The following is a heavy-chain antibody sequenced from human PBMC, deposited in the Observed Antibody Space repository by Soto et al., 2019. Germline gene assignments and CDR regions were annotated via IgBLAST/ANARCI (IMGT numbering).Heavy chain of an antibody. D-gene: IGHD2-2*01. CDR2: IKSKTDGGTT. CDR3: TTIGYCSSTSYPVCGYYDMDV. V-gene: IGHV3-15*01. J-gene: IGHJ6*03. CDR1: VFTFSNAW. Sequence: GGSMRLSCAASVFTFSNAWMSWVRQAPGKGLEWVGRIKSKTDGGTTDYAAPVKGRFTISRDDSKNTLYLQMNSLKTEDTAVYYCTTIGYCSSTSYPVCGYYDMDVWGKGTTVTVSS.